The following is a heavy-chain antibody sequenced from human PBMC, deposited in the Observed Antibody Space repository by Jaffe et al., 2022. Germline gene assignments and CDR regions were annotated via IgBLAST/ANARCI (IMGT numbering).Heavy chain of an antibody. J-gene: IGHJ5*02. V-gene: IGHV3-9*01. D-gene: IGHD4-4*01. Sequence: EVQLVESGGGLVQPGRSLRLSCAASGFTFDDYAMHWVRQAPGKGLEWVSGISWNSGSIGYADSVKGRFTISRDNAKNSLYLQMNSLRAEDTALYYCAKGLDSNYVLNWFDPWGQGTLVTVSS. CDR1: GFTFDDYA. CDR3: AKGLDSNYVLNWFDP. CDR2: ISWNSGSI.